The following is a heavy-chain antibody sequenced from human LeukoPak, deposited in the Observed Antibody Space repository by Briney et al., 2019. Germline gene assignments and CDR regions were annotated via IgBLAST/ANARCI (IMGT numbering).Heavy chain of an antibody. J-gene: IGHJ4*02. Sequence: GGSLRLSCAASGFAFSNYWMTWVRQAPGKGLEWVANIKQDESEKYYVDSVKGRFTISRDNAQNSLYLQMNSLTVEDTAVYYCARAWTSTSSAGSCYSNWGQGTLVTVSS. CDR1: GFAFSNYW. CDR2: IKQDESEK. CDR3: ARAWTSTSSAGSCYSN. D-gene: IGHD2-15*01. V-gene: IGHV3-7*01.